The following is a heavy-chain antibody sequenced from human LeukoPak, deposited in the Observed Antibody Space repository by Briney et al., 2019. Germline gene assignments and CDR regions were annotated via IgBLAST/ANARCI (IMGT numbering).Heavy chain of an antibody. CDR2: ISNSGSII. CDR3: ARDRSGVVVITAYYFDY. Sequence: GGSLRLSCAASGFDFSTQWMSWVRQAPGKGLEWVSYISNSGSIIYYADSVKGRFTISRDNAKNSLYLQMNSLRAEDTAVYYCARDRSGVVVITAYYFDYWGQGTLVTVSS. V-gene: IGHV3-48*04. D-gene: IGHD3-22*01. CDR1: GFDFSTQW. J-gene: IGHJ4*02.